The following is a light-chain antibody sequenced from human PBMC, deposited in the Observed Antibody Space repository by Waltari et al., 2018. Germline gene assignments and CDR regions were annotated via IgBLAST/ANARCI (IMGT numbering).Light chain of an antibody. V-gene: IGLV2-11*01. CDR3: CSYAGSYTFDVV. CDR2: DVS. CDR1: SSDVVGYNY. J-gene: IGLJ2*01. Sequence: QSALTQPRPVSGSPGQSVTISCTGTSSDVVGYNYVLWYQQHPGKAPKLMIYDVSKRPSGVPDRFSGSKSGNTASLTISGLQAEDEADYYCCSYAGSYTFDVVFGGGTKLTVL.